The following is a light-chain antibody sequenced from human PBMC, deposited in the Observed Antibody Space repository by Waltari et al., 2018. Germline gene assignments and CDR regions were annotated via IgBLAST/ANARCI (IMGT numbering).Light chain of an antibody. J-gene: IGKJ4*01. CDR2: GTI. CDR3: QQYNNWPLT. Sequence: EVVMTQSPATLSVSPGESATLSCGASQSVGGDLAWYQQKPGQATRLLLSGTIPRPPGVSARFSGSGAGTEFTLTISRLQSEDFAVYYCQQYNNWPLTFGGGTKVEI. V-gene: IGKV3-15*01. CDR1: QSVGGD.